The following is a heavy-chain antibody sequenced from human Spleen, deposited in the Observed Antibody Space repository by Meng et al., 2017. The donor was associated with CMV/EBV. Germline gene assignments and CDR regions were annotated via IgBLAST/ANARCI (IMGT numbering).Heavy chain of an antibody. V-gene: IGHV3-30-3*01. Sequence: SGFTFSKDTIHWVRQAPGKGLEWVAVISHDGTNKYYADSVKGRFTISRDNAKNSLYLQMNSLRAEDTAVYYCARSYCSSTSCFPGLDYWGQGTLVTVSS. CDR3: ARSYCSSTSCFPGLDY. J-gene: IGHJ4*02. CDR2: ISHDGTNK. D-gene: IGHD2-2*01. CDR1: GFTFSKDT.